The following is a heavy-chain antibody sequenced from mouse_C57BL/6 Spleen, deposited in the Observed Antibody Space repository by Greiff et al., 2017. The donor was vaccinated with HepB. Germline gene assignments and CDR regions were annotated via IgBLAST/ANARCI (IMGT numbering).Heavy chain of an antibody. CDR1: GYAFSSSW. J-gene: IGHJ1*03. D-gene: IGHD1-1*01. Sequence: VQLQQSGPELVKPGASVKISCKASGYAFSSSWMNWVKQRPGKGLEWIGRIYPGDGDTNYNGKFKGKATLTADKSSSTAYMQLSSRTSEDSAVYFCARRGHYYGSSLWYFDVWGTGTTVTVSS. CDR2: IYPGDGDT. V-gene: IGHV1-82*01. CDR3: ARRGHYYGSSLWYFDV.